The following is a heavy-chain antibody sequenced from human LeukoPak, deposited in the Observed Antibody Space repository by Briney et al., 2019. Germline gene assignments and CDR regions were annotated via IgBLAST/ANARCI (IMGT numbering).Heavy chain of an antibody. CDR1: GGTFSSYA. J-gene: IGHJ4*02. V-gene: IGHV1-69*13. CDR3: ARMYSSSWYVNYFDY. CDR2: IIPIFGTA. Sequence: SVKVSCKASGGTFSSYAISWVRQAPGQGLEWMGGIIPIFGTANYAQKFQGRVTITADESTSTAYMELSSLRSGDTAVYYCARMYSSSWYVNYFDYWGQGTLVTVSS. D-gene: IGHD6-13*01.